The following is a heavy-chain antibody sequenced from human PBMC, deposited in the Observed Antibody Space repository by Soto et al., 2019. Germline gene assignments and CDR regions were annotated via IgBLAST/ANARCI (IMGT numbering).Heavy chain of an antibody. V-gene: IGHV4-30-4*08. Sequence: SETLSLTCSVSGGSISGDYYWSWIRQSPEKGLEWIGYIYYSGSSYSNPALQSRLSMPLDTSKNQFSLKLRSVTAADTAVYYCARAGARSPGYFDSWGQGALVTVSS. CDR2: IYYSGSS. CDR3: ARAGARSPGYFDS. CDR1: GGSISGDYY. D-gene: IGHD3-10*01. J-gene: IGHJ4*02.